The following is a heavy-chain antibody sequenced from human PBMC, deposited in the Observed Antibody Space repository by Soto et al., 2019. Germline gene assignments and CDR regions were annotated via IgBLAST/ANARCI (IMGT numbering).Heavy chain of an antibody. J-gene: IGHJ5*02. V-gene: IGHV4-31*03. D-gene: IGHD3-3*01. CDR2: IYYSGST. CDR3: ARVLLGSGTSSPIDP. CDR1: GGSISSGGYY. Sequence: QVQLQESGPGLVKPSQTLSLTCTVSGGSISSGGYYWSWIRQHPGKGLEWIGYIYYSGSTFYNPSLESRVTISVDTSKNQCSLKLSSVTAADTAVYYCARVLLGSGTSSPIDPWGQGTLVTVSS.